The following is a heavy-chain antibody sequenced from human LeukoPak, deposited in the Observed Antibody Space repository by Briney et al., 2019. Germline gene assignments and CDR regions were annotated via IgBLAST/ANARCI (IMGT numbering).Heavy chain of an antibody. CDR2: IGTSSTTI. Sequence: GGSLRLSCAASGFTFSSYTMNWVRQPPGKGLEWVSNIGTSSTTIYYADSVKGRFTISRDNAKNSLYLQMNSLRAEDTAVYYCARDHSSGQYYYYYYGMDVWGQGTTVTVSS. CDR1: GFTFSSYT. V-gene: IGHV3-48*04. D-gene: IGHD6-19*01. J-gene: IGHJ6*02. CDR3: ARDHSSGQYYYYYYGMDV.